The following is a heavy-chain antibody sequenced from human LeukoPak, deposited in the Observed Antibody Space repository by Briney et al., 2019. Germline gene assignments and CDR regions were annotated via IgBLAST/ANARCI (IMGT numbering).Heavy chain of an antibody. Sequence: SETLSLTCTVSGGSISSYYWSWIRQPPGKGLEWIGYIYYSGSTNYNPSLKSRVTVSVDTSKNQFSLKLSSVTAADTAVYYCARGGVGGVSFSSWLDPWGQGNVVTVSS. CDR2: IYYSGST. J-gene: IGHJ5*02. CDR3: ARGGVGGVSFSSWLDP. V-gene: IGHV4-59*12. D-gene: IGHD3-10*01. CDR1: GGSISSYY.